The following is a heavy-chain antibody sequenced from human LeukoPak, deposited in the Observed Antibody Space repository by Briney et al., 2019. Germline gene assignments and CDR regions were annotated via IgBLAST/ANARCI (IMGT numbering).Heavy chain of an antibody. CDR2: VYGNDDK. V-gene: IGHV2-5*01. CDR3: ASQLLSRGYFDH. CDR1: GFSLTTSGVG. J-gene: IGHJ4*02. D-gene: IGHD1-1*01. Sequence: SGPTLVKPTQTLTLTCTFSGFSLTTSGVGVGWIRQHPGKALEWVAVVYGNDDKLYSLSLRSRLTITKDTSKNQVVLTMTNMDPVDTATYYCASQLLSRGYFDHWGQGTLVTVSS.